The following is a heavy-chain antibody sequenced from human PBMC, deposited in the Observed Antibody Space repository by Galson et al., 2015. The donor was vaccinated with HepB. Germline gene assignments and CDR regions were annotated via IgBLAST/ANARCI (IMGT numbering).Heavy chain of an antibody. CDR3: ARGQRGGYADY. V-gene: IGHV7-4-1*02. D-gene: IGHD3-22*01. Sequence: SVKVSCKASGYTFTSFGMNWVRQAPGQGLEWMGWMNTNTGNPTYAQDFTGRFVFALDTSVSTAYLQISSLKAEDTAVYYCARGQRGGYADYWGQGTLVSVSS. CDR2: MNTNTGNP. CDR1: GYTFTSFG. J-gene: IGHJ4*02.